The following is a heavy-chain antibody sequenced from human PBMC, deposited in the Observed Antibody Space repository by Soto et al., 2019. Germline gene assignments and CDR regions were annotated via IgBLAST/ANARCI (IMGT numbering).Heavy chain of an antibody. Sequence: GGSLRLSCAASGFTFSSYWMSWVRQAPGKGLEWVANIKQDGSEKYYVDSVKGRFTISRDNAKNSLYLQMNSLRAEDTAVYYCASTPVFYYYYYYMDVWGKGTTVTVSS. CDR3: ASTPVFYYYYYYMDV. CDR2: IKQDGSEK. J-gene: IGHJ6*03. CDR1: GFTFSSYW. V-gene: IGHV3-7*01.